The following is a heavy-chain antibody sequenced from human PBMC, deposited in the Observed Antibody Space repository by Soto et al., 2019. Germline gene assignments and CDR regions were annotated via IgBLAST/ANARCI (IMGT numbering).Heavy chain of an antibody. J-gene: IGHJ5*02. D-gene: IGHD2-2*01. V-gene: IGHV1-24*01. CDR2: FDPEDGET. CDR3: ATIVVVPAARTDWFDP. Sequence: VKVSCKVSGYTLTELSMHWVRQAPGKGLEWMGGFDPEDGETIYAQKFQGRVTMTEDTSTDTAYMELSSLRSEDTAVYYCATIVVVPAARTDWFDPWGQGTLVTVSS. CDR1: GYTLTELS.